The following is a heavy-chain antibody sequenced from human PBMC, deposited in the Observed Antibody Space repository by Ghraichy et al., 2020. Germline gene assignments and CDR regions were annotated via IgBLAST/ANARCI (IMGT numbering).Heavy chain of an antibody. CDR2: IYYSGST. D-gene: IGHD4-17*01. Sequence: SETLSLTCTVSGGSISSSNYYWGWIRQPPGKGLEWIGSIYYSGSTYYNPSLKSRVTISVDTSKNQFSLKLSSVTAADTAVYYCARHWDYGPQRGWYYFDYWGQGTLVTVSS. J-gene: IGHJ4*02. V-gene: IGHV4-39*01. CDR3: ARHWDYGPQRGWYYFDY. CDR1: GGSISSSNYY.